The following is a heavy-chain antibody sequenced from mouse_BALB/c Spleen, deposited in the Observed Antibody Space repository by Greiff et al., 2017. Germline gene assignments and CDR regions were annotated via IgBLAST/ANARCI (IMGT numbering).Heavy chain of an antibody. Sequence: DVQLVESGGDLVKPGGSLKLSCAASGFTFSSYGMSWVRQTPDKRLEWVATISSGGSYTYYPDSVKGRFTISRDNAKNTLYLQMSSLKSEDTAMYYCAREDSYYYGSSSAWFAYWGQGTLVTVSA. CDR3: AREDSYYYGSSSAWFAY. CDR1: GFTFSSYG. J-gene: IGHJ3*01. D-gene: IGHD1-1*01. V-gene: IGHV5-6*01. CDR2: ISSGGSYT.